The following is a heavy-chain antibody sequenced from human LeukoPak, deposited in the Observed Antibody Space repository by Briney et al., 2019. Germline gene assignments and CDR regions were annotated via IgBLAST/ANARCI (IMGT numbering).Heavy chain of an antibody. CDR2: ISIYNGNT. J-gene: IGHJ4*02. CDR1: GYTFPNYG. CDR3: ARDVPVVAATLVDY. V-gene: IGHV1-18*01. D-gene: IGHD2-15*01. Sequence: ASVKVSCKASGYTFPNYGISWVRQAPGQGLEWMGWISIYNGNTDYAQNFQGRVTMTTDTSTSTVYMELRSLKSDDTAVYYCARDVPVVAATLVDYWGQGTLVTVSS.